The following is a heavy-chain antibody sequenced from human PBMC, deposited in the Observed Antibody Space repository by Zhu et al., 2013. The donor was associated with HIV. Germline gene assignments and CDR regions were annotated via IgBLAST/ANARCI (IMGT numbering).Heavy chain of an antibody. Sequence: QVQLVQSGAEVKKPGASVKVSCKASGYTFTSYAMHWVRQAPGQRLEWMGWINAGNGNTKYSQKFQGRVTITRDTSASTAYMELSSLRSEDTAVYYCARTTGGIAVAGNSDYWGQGTLVTVSS. D-gene: IGHD6-19*01. CDR2: INAGNGNT. J-gene: IGHJ4*02. V-gene: IGHV1-3*01. CDR3: ARTTGGIAVAGNSDY. CDR1: GYTFTSYA.